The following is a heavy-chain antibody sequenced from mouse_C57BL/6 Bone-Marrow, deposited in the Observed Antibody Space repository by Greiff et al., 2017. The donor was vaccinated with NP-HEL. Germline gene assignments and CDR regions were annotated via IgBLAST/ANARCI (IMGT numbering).Heavy chain of an antibody. CDR3: ARRPYPVYAMDY. CDR1: GYTFTSYG. V-gene: IGHV1-81*01. J-gene: IGHJ4*01. CDR2: IYPRSGNT. Sequence: VQLQQSGAELARPGASVKLSCKASGYTFTSYGISWVKQRTGQGLEWIGEIYPRSGNTYYNEKFKGKATLTADKSSSTAYMELRSRTSEDSAVYFCARRPYPVYAMDYWGQGTSVTVSS.